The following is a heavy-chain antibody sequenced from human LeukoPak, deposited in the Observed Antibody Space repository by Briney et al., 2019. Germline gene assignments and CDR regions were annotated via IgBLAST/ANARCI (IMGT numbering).Heavy chain of an antibody. D-gene: IGHD5-18*01. CDR3: AKGLRPGYRYFDY. J-gene: IGHJ4*02. Sequence: GGSLRLSCAASGFTFSSYAMSWVRQAPGKGLEWVSAISSSGSSTYYADSVKGRFTISRDNSKNTLYLQMNNLRAEDTAVYYCAKGLRPGYRYFDYWGQGTLVTVSS. V-gene: IGHV3-23*01. CDR1: GFTFSSYA. CDR2: ISSSGSST.